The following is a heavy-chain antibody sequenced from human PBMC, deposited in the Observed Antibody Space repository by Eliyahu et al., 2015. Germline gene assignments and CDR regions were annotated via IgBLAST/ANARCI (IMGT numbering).Heavy chain of an antibody. Sequence: EVQLVESGGGLVQPGGSLSXSCAASGFXFSSYWMXWVRQAPGKGLEWVANIKQDGSEKYYVDSVKGRXTISRDNAKNSLYLQMNSLRAEDTAVYYCARGGGDYGDPMDYWGQGTLVTVSS. D-gene: IGHD4-17*01. CDR2: IKQDGSEK. CDR3: ARGGGDYGDPMDY. J-gene: IGHJ4*02. V-gene: IGHV3-7*01. CDR1: GFXFSSYW.